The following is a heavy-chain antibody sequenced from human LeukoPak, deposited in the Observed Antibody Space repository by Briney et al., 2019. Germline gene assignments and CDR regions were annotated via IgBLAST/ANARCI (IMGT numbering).Heavy chain of an antibody. Sequence: GGSLRLSCAASGFTFSSYSMNWVRQAPGKGLEWVSSISSSSSYIYYADSVKGRFTISRDNAKNSLYLQMNSLRAEDTAVYYCASPSGSYSAYFQHWGQGTLVTVSS. CDR1: GFTFSSYS. D-gene: IGHD1-26*01. CDR3: ASPSGSYSAYFQH. V-gene: IGHV3-21*01. CDR2: ISSSSSYI. J-gene: IGHJ1*01.